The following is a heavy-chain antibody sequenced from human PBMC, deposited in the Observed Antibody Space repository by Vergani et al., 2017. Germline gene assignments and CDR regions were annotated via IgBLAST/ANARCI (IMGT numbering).Heavy chain of an antibody. Sequence: QVQLVQSGAEVKEPGGSVQVSCKAAGYTLNTYDINWVRQAAGQGLEWMGWMNPNSGNTGYAQKFQGRVTMTSITSIGTACMELSGLTSDDTAMYYCARAPFRVTAAEDYAFDVWGQGTLVTVSS. D-gene: IGHD6-13*01. V-gene: IGHV1-8*02. CDR3: ARAPFRVTAAEDYAFDV. J-gene: IGHJ3*01. CDR1: GYTLNTYD. CDR2: MNPNSGNT.